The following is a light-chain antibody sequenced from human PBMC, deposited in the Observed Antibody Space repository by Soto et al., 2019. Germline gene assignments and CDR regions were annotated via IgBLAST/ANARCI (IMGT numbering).Light chain of an antibody. Sequence: IGMTQSPATLSVSPGERATLSCRASQSVNSNLAWYQQKPGQAPRLLIYGASSRATGIPDRFSGSGSGTDFTLTISRLQPEDFAVYYCQQYGSSLTFGGGTKVDIK. V-gene: IGKV3-20*01. CDR1: QSVNSN. J-gene: IGKJ4*01. CDR3: QQYGSSLT. CDR2: GAS.